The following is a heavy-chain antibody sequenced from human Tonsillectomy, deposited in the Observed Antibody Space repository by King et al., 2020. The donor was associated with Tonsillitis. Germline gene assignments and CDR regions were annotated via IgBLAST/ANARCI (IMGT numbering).Heavy chain of an antibody. Sequence: VQLVESGGGVVQPGRSLRLSCAASGFTFSTYGMHWVRQAPGKGLEWVAVIASDGSKKYYAESVKGRFTISRDYSQNTLYLQMDSLRTDDTAVYYCAKEAYSGSGTYDYWGQGTLVTVSS. CDR2: IASDGSKK. CDR1: GFTFSTYG. D-gene: IGHD3-10*01. J-gene: IGHJ4*02. V-gene: IGHV3-30*18. CDR3: AKEAYSGSGTYDY.